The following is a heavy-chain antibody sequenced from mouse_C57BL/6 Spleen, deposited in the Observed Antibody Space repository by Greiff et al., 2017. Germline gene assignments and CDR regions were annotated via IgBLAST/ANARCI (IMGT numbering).Heavy chain of an antibody. V-gene: IGHV1-15*01. CDR1: GYTFTDYE. D-gene: IGHD2-4*01. CDR3: TREGNYDYDQRDWDY. J-gene: IGHJ2*01. CDR2: IDPETGGT. Sequence: VQGVESGAELVRPGASVTLSCKASGYTFTDYEMYWLKQTPVHGLEWIGAIDPETGGTAYNQKFKGKAILTADKSSSTAYMELRSLTSEDSAVYYCTREGNYDYDQRDWDYWGQGTTLTVSS.